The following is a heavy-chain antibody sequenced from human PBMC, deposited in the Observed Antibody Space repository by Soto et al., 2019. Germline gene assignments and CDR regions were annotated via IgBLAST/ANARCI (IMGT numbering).Heavy chain of an antibody. CDR3: AKVLDRWYCPTDYDDAFDI. J-gene: IGHJ3*02. Sequence: GGSLRLSCAASGFTFSSYAMSWVRQAPGKGLEWVSAISGSGGSTYYADSVKGRYTIARDNSKNTLYLHKNSLRAEDKAVNYCAKVLDRWYCPTDYDDAFDIWGQGTMVTVSS. D-gene: IGHD2-15*01. CDR1: GFTFSSYA. CDR2: ISGSGGST. V-gene: IGHV3-23*01.